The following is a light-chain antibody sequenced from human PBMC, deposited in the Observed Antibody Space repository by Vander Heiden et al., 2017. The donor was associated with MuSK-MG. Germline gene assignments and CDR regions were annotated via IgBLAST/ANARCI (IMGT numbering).Light chain of an antibody. V-gene: IGKV1-12*01. Sequence: MSQSPSSVSASVGDTVTITCRASQRVSSWLAWYQQRPGKAPTLLIYSATGLQSGVPSRFSGSGSGTDFTLTISSLQPEDFATYYCQQANSFPRTFGEGTKVEIK. CDR2: SAT. CDR3: QQANSFPRT. CDR1: QRVSSW. J-gene: IGKJ4*02.